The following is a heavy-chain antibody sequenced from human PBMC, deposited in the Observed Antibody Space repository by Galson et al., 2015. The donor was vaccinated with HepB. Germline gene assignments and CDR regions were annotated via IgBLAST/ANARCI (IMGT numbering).Heavy chain of an antibody. V-gene: IGHV1-69*13. CDR2: IIPAFGTT. Sequence: SVKVSCKASGGTFGNFALSWVRQAPGQGLEWMGGIIPAFGTTDHAPKFQHRLTITADGSTDTAFMELNSLISDDTALYFCAGQYNFLTGDSSGWYFDLWGRGTPVSVS. CDR1: GGTFGNFA. J-gene: IGHJ2*01. D-gene: IGHD2-21*02. CDR3: AGQYNFLTGDSSGWYFDL.